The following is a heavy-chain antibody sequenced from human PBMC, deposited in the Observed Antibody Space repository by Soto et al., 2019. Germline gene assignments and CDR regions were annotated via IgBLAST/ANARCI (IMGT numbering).Heavy chain of an antibody. D-gene: IGHD2-15*01. CDR2: IYSGGST. V-gene: IGHV3-66*01. J-gene: IGHJ5*02. CDR1: GFTFSTYS. Sequence: GSLRLSXAASGFTFSTYSMNWVRQAPGKGLEWVSVIYSGGSTYYADSVKGRFTISRDNSKNTLYLQMNSLRAEDTAVYYCARVVVNWFDPWGQGTLVTVSS. CDR3: ARVVVNWFDP.